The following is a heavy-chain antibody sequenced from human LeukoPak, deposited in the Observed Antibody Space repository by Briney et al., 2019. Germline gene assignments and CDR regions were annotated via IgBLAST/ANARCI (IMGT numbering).Heavy chain of an antibody. V-gene: IGHV3-23*01. CDR3: ATIPTRSIDY. CDR2: ISGSGGST. Sequence: GGSLRLSCAASGFTFSSYAMSWVRQAPGKGLEWVSAISGSGGSTYYADSVKGRFTISRDNAKNSLYLQMNSLRAEDTAVYYCATIPTRSIDYWGQGTLVTVSS. J-gene: IGHJ4*02. CDR1: GFTFSSYA. D-gene: IGHD2-21*01.